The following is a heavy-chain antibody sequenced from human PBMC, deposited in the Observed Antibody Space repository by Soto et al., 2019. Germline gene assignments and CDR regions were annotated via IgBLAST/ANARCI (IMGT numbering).Heavy chain of an antibody. CDR1: GFNVGDYE. D-gene: IGHD3-9*01. CDR2: ITSGGTVF. CDR3: ARGRYALGV. Sequence: GGSLRLACAASGFNVGDYEMNWVRQAPGKGLEWISMITSGGTVFYYADSVRGRFAISRDDTENSLYLQMDSLRVEDTALYYCARGRYALGVWGQGTTVTVSS. V-gene: IGHV3-48*03. J-gene: IGHJ6*02.